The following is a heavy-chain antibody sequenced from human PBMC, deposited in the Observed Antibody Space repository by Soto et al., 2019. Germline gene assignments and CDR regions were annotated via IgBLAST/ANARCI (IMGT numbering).Heavy chain of an antibody. CDR1: GGSVSSGSYY. CDR2: IYYSGST. Sequence: QVQLQESGPGLVKPSETLSLTCTVSGGSVSSGSYYWSWLRQPPGKGLEWIGYIYYSGSTNYNPSVKSRVTMSVDTSKNQFSLKLSSVTAADTAVYYCARGIAVAGSKYNWFDPWGQGTLVTVSS. CDR3: ARGIAVAGSKYNWFDP. V-gene: IGHV4-61*01. D-gene: IGHD6-19*01. J-gene: IGHJ5*02.